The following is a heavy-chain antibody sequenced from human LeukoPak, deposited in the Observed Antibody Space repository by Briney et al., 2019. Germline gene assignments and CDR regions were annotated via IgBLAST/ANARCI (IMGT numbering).Heavy chain of an antibody. CDR3: TRGARTGRCSSTSCYAGLAYDY. J-gene: IGHJ4*02. V-gene: IGHV3-7*01. CDR1: GFTFSSYW. Sequence: QSGGSLRLSCAASGFTFSSYWMSWVRQAPGKGLEWVANIKQDGSEKYYVDSVKGRFTISRDNAKNSLYLQMNSLRAEDTAVYYCTRGARTGRCSSTSCYAGLAYDYWGQGTLVAVSS. CDR2: IKQDGSEK. D-gene: IGHD2-2*01.